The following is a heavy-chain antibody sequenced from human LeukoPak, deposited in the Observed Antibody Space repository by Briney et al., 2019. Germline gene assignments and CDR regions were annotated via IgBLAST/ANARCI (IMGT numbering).Heavy chain of an antibody. Sequence: ASVKVSCKASGYTFTGYYMHWVRQAPGQGLEWMGWINPNSGGTNYAQKFQGRVTMTRDTSISTAYMELSRLRSDDTAVYYCAHEPRVFGVVNGGYDLRTSDAFDIWGQGTMVTVSS. D-gene: IGHD3-3*01. CDR3: AHEPRVFGVVNGGYDLRTSDAFDI. J-gene: IGHJ3*02. CDR2: INPNSGGT. V-gene: IGHV1-2*02. CDR1: GYTFTGYY.